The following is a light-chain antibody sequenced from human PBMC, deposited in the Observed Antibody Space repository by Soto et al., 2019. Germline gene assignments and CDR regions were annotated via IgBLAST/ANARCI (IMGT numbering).Light chain of an antibody. CDR3: QTWGTGIEVV. CDR2: LNSDGSH. J-gene: IGLJ3*02. CDR1: SGHSTYA. Sequence: QLVLTQSPSASASLGGSVKLTCTLSSGHSTYAIAWHQQQPEKGPRYLMKLNSDGSHTKGDGIPDRFSGSSSGAERYLTVSSLQSEDEADYYCQTWGTGIEVVFGGGTKLTVL. V-gene: IGLV4-69*01.